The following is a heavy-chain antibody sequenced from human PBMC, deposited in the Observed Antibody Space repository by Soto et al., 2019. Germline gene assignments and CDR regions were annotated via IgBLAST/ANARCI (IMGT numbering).Heavy chain of an antibody. J-gene: IGHJ4*02. V-gene: IGHV3-23*01. CDR3: AKDLDPYDFWSGYLHY. CDR1: RFTFSSYA. D-gene: IGHD3-3*01. CDR2: IRGSGGST. Sequence: EVQLLESGGGLVQPGGSLRLSCAASRFTFSSYAMSWVRQAPGKGLEWVSAIRGSGGSTYYADSVKGRFTISRDNSKNTLYLQMNGLRAEDTAFYYCAKDLDPYDFWSGYLHYWGQGTLVTVSS.